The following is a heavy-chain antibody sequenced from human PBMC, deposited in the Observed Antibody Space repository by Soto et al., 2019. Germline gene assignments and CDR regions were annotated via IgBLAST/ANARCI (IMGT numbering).Heavy chain of an antibody. CDR1: GYTFTSYA. Sequence: ASVKVSCKASGYTFTSYAMNWVRQAPGQGLEWMGWINTNTGNPTYAQGFTGRLVFSLDTSVSTAYLQICSLKAEDTAVYYCARDRLRLGIAARSAWFDPWGQGTLVTVAS. J-gene: IGHJ5*02. CDR3: ARDRLRLGIAARSAWFDP. D-gene: IGHD6-6*01. V-gene: IGHV7-4-1*01. CDR2: INTNTGNP.